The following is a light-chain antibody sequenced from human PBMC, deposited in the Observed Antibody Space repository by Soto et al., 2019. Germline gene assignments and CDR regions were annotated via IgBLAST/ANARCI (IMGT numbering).Light chain of an antibody. CDR2: EAS. Sequence: DIQLTQSLSLLWPSIGDRVAIACRASHDISTFLAWYQQKPVKDPQLLIYEASTLQSGVPSRFSGSGSGTDYTLTISRLQPDDFATYYCQQSYRTPTFGQGTRVEIK. J-gene: IGKJ5*01. CDR1: HDISTF. V-gene: IGKV1-39*01. CDR3: QQSYRTPT.